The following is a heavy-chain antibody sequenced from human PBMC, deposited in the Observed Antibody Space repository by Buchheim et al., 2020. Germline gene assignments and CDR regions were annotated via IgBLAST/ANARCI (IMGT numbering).Heavy chain of an antibody. D-gene: IGHD2-15*01. CDR2: ISYDGSNK. CDR1: GFTFSNYA. Sequence: QVQLVESGGGVVQPGRSLRLSCAASGFTFSNYAMHWVRQAPGKGLEWVAVISYDGSNKYYADSVKGRFTTSRDNSKKTLYLQMNSLRAEDTAVYYCARDRDGGSPGGMDVWGQGTT. V-gene: IGHV3-30-3*01. J-gene: IGHJ6*02. CDR3: ARDRDGGSPGGMDV.